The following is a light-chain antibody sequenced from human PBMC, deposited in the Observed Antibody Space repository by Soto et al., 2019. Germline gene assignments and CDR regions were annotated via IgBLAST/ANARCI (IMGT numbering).Light chain of an antibody. Sequence: QSVLTQPPSASGSPGQSVTISCTGTSSDVGGYNYVSWYQQHPGKAPKLVIYEVSKRPSGVPDRFSGSKSGNTASLTVFGIQAEDEADYYCSSYAGSNNWVFVGGTKLTVL. CDR1: SSDVGGYNY. J-gene: IGLJ2*01. CDR3: SSYAGSNNWV. CDR2: EVS. V-gene: IGLV2-8*01.